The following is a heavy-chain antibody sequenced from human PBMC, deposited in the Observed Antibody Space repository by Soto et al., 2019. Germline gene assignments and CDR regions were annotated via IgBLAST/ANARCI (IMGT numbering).Heavy chain of an antibody. CDR2: IFYSGST. Sequence: SSETLSLTCTVSGGSISSSSYYWGWIRQPPGKGLEWIGSIFYSGSTYYNPSLKSRVTISVDTSKNQFSLKLSSVTAADTAVYYCARVFSDSSSFFDPWGKGPLVTVSS. V-gene: IGHV4-39*01. CDR3: ARVFSDSSSFFDP. J-gene: IGHJ5*02. D-gene: IGHD6-13*01. CDR1: GGSISSSSYY.